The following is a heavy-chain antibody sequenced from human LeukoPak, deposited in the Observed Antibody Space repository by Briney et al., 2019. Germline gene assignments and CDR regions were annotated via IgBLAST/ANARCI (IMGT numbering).Heavy chain of an antibody. D-gene: IGHD4-17*01. CDR2: IYTSGST. Sequence: SETLSLTCTDSGGSISSYYWSWIRQPAGKGLEWIGRIYTSGSTNYNPSLKSRVTMSVDTSKNQFSLKLSSVTAADTAVYYCARCNEYGDLFDYWGQGTLVTVSS. J-gene: IGHJ4*02. CDR3: ARCNEYGDLFDY. V-gene: IGHV4-4*07. CDR1: GGSISSYY.